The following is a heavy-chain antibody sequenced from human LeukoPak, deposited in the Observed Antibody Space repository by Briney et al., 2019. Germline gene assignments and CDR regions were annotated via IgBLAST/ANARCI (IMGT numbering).Heavy chain of an antibody. V-gene: IGHV1-18*01. D-gene: IGHD3-16*01. CDR2: ISAYNGNT. CDR1: GYTFTSYG. CDR3: AREEGGTYYDYVWGSPPSYYFDY. Sequence: GASVKVSCKASGYTFTSYGISWVRQAPGQGLEWMGWISAYNGNTNYAQKLQGRVTMTTDTSTSTAYMELRSLRSDDTAVYYCAREEGGTYYDYVWGSPPSYYFDYWGQETLVTVSS. J-gene: IGHJ4*02.